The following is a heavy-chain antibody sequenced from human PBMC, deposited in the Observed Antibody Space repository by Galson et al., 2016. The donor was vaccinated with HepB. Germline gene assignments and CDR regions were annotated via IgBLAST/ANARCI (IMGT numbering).Heavy chain of an antibody. Sequence: SETLSLTCVVSGGSLIGYYWTWIRQPPGKGLEWIGEINDGGSLNYNPSLKSRVTISMDTSKTQFSLKLFSVTAADTAVYYCARGCVTGGAFDHWGQGTLVTVSS. CDR1: GGSLIGYY. V-gene: IGHV4-34*01. CDR2: INDGGSL. J-gene: IGHJ4*02. CDR3: ARGCVTGGAFDH. D-gene: IGHD1-20*01.